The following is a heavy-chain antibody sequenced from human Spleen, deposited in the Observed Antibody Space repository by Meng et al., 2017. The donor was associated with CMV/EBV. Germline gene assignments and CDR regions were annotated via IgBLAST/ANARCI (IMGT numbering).Heavy chain of an antibody. CDR1: GFTFDDYA. Sequence: SLKISCAASGFTFDDYAMHWVRQAPGKGLEWVSGISWNGKTIDYADSVKGRFTISRDNAKNSLFLQMNSLRVEDTAVYYCARDVNLQPDYWGQGTLVTVSS. CDR3: ARDVNLQPDY. V-gene: IGHV3-9*01. J-gene: IGHJ4*02. CDR2: ISWNGKTI. D-gene: IGHD6-13*01.